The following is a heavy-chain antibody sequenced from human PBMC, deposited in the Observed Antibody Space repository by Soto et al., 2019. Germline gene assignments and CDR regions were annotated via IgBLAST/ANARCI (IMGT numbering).Heavy chain of an antibody. CDR1: GFTFSSYS. CDR2: ISGSSSTI. CDR3: ARTTAVAGTPEFDY. V-gene: IGHV3-48*01. D-gene: IGHD6-19*01. J-gene: IGHJ4*02. Sequence: PGGSLRLSCAASGFTFSSYSMNWVRQAPGKGLEWVSYISGSSSTINYADSVKGRFTISRDNAKSTLYLQMDSLRAEDTAVYYCARTTAVAGTPEFDYWGQGTLVTVSS.